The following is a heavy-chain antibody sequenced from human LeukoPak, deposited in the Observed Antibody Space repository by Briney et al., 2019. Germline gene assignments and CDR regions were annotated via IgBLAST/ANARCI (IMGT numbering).Heavy chain of an antibody. Sequence: SETLSLTCAVSGGSISSNYWSWIRQPPGKGLEWIGYIYDSGTTNYNPSLKSRATISEDMSKNQFSLKVRSVTAADTAVYYCARSTGGWSYFDHWGQGILVTVSS. V-gene: IGHV4-59*01. CDR3: ARSTGGWSYFDH. CDR1: GGSISSNY. J-gene: IGHJ4*02. CDR2: IYDSGTT. D-gene: IGHD6-19*01.